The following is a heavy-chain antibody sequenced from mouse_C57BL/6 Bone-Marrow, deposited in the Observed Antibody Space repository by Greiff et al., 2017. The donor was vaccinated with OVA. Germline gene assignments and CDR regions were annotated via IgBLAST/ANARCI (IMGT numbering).Heavy chain of an antibody. CDR3: ARDPPFYYGSSLWSFDV. J-gene: IGHJ1*03. CDR2: ISYDGSN. D-gene: IGHD1-1*01. Sequence: ESGPGLVKPSQSLSLTCSVTGYSITSGYYWNWIRQFPGNKLEWMGYISYDGSNNYNPSLKNRISITRDTSKNQFFLKLNSVTTEDTATYYCARDPPFYYGSSLWSFDVWGTGTTVTVSS. V-gene: IGHV3-6*01. CDR1: GYSITSGYY.